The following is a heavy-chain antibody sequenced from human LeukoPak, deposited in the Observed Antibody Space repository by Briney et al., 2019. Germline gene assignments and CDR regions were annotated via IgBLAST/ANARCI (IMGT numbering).Heavy chain of an antibody. J-gene: IGHJ5*02. V-gene: IGHV1-2*02. CDR2: INPNSGGT. CDR1: GYSFTDYY. CDR3: ARADRLHGGPYLIGP. Sequence: ASVKVSCKTSGYSFTDYYMHWVRQAPGQGLEWMGWINPNSGGTSSAQKFQGRVTMTRDTSITTVYMEVRWLTSDDTAIYYCARADRLHGGPYLIGPWGQGTLVTVSP. D-gene: IGHD2-21*01.